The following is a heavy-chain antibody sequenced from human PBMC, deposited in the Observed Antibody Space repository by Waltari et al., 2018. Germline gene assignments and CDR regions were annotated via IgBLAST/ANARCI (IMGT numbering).Heavy chain of an antibody. D-gene: IGHD2-21*02. J-gene: IGHJ4*02. CDR1: GFTFSDHD. Sequence: EVQLAESGGGLVLPGGSLRLSCVASGFTFSDHDMDWVRRAPEKGGVWLGRSGKKGHRFSTEYAASVRGRFTISRDDSKNSLYIEMNSLKTEDTAVYYCARDLDGDSNLDYWGQGTLVTVSS. CDR2: SGKKGHRFST. V-gene: IGHV3-72*01. CDR3: ARDLDGDSNLDY.